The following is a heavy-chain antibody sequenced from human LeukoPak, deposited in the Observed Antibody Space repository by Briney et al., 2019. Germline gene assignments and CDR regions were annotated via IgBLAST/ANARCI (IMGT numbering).Heavy chain of an antibody. J-gene: IGHJ4*02. CDR2: VNTDGRTT. CDR3: SMDLSGAHDY. D-gene: IGHD2-2*03. V-gene: IGHV3-74*01. CDR1: GFTFSSYW. Sequence: GGSLRLSCAASGFTFSSYWMHWVRQAPGKGLVWVSRVNTDGRTTNYADSVRSRFTISRDNAENTLYLQMNSLRVEDTAVYYCSMDLSGAHDYWGQGSVVTVSS.